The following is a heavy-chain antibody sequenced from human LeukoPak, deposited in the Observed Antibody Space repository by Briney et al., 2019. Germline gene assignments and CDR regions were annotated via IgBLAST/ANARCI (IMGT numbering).Heavy chain of an antibody. D-gene: IGHD6-13*01. CDR2: IIPIFGTA. V-gene: IGHV1-69*06. J-gene: IGHJ4*02. Sequence: SVKVSCKASGGTFSSYAISWVRHAPGQGLEGMGGIIPIFGTANYAQKFQGRVTITADKSTSTAYMELSSLRSEDTAVYYCAREGSIAAAGRYFDYWGQGTLVTVSS. CDR1: GGTFSSYA. CDR3: AREGSIAAAGRYFDY.